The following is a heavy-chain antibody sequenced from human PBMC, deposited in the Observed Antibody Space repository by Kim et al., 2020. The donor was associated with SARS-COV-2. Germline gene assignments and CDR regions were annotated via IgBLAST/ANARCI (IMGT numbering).Heavy chain of an antibody. Sequence: ASVKVSCKASGYIFTSYGIHWVRQAPGQRLEWMGWINAGNGNTKYSQKFQGRVTITRDTSASTVYMELSSLRSEDTAVYYCGRVEAASGERSYYYAMDVWGEGTTVTVSS. D-gene: IGHD6-13*01. CDR3: GRVEAASGERSYYYAMDV. CDR1: GYIFTSYG. V-gene: IGHV1-3*01. J-gene: IGHJ6*04. CDR2: INAGNGNT.